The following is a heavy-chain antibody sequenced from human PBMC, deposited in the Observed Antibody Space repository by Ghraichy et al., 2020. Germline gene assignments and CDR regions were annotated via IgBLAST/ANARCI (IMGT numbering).Heavy chain of an antibody. J-gene: IGHJ4*02. V-gene: IGHV3-7*03. CDR1: GFTLSSYW. D-gene: IGHD2-2*01. CDR2: IKQDGSEK. CDR3: AYSTMSAGC. Sequence: GGSLRLSCAASGFTLSSYWMNWVRQAPGKGLEWVANIKQDGSEKNYVDSVKGRFIISRDNAKNSLHMQMSSLRAEDTALYYCAYSTMSAGCWGQETLVTVSS.